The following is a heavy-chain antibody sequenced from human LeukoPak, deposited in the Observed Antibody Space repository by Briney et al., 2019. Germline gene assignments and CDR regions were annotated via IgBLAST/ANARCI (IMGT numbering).Heavy chain of an antibody. D-gene: IGHD3-16*01. CDR3: ARGDYRLTFDY. J-gene: IGHJ4*02. V-gene: IGHV4-39*01. CDR1: GGSISSSSYY. CDR2: IYYSGST. Sequence: SETLSLTCTVSGGSISSSSYYWGWIRQPPGKGLEWIGSIYYSGSTYYNPSLKSRVTISVDTSKNQFSLKLSSVTAADTAVYYCARGDYRLTFDYWGQGTLVTVSS.